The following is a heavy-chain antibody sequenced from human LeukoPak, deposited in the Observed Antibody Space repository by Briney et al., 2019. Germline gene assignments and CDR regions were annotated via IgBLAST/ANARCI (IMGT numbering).Heavy chain of an antibody. V-gene: IGHV3-7*01. Sequence: GGSLRLSCAASGFTFKDYWMSWVRQAPGKGPEWVANINKEGNEEHFVDSVKGRFTISRDNAKNSLYLQMNSLRAEDTAVYYCATYYGSGTFWYWGQGSLVTVSS. J-gene: IGHJ4*02. CDR1: GFTFKDYW. CDR3: ATYYGSGTFWY. D-gene: IGHD3-10*01. CDR2: INKEGNEE.